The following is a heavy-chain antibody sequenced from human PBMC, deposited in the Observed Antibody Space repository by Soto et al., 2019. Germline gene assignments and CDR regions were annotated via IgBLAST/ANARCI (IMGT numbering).Heavy chain of an antibody. CDR1: GDSVSSNSAA. V-gene: IGHV6-1*01. CDR2: TYYRSRWYN. Sequence: SQTLSLTCAISGDSVSSNSAAWNWIRQSPSRGLEWLGRTYYRSRWYNDYAVSVKSRITISRDNSKNTLYLQMGSLRAEDMAVYYCARDPVDTASQYYYYYYMDVWGKGTTVTAP. CDR3: ARDPVDTASQYYYYYYMDV. J-gene: IGHJ6*03. D-gene: IGHD5-18*01.